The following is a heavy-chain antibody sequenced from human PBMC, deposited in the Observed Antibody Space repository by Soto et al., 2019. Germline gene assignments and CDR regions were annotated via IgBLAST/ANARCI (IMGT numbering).Heavy chain of an antibody. V-gene: IGHV4-39*01. CDR3: ARYSSSWRHYYYYYMDV. CDR1: GGSISSSSYY. J-gene: IGHJ6*03. Sequence: PSETLSLTCTVSGGSISSSSYYWGWIRQPPGKGLEMIGSIYYSGSTYYNPSLKSRVTISVDTSKNQLYLKLSSVTAADTAVYYCARYSSSWRHYYYYYMDVWGKGTTVTVSS. CDR2: IYYSGST. D-gene: IGHD6-13*01.